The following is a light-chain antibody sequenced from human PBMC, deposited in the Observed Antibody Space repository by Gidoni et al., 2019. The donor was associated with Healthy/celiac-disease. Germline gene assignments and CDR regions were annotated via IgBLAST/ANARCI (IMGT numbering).Light chain of an antibody. V-gene: IGKV1-39*01. CDR2: AAS. CDR1: QSISSY. CDR3: QQSYSTPRGT. Sequence: DIQMTQSPSSLSASVGDRVTITCRARQSISSYLNWYQQKPGKAPQLLIYAASSLQSGVPSRFSGSGSGTDFTLTISSLQPEDFATYYCQQSYSTPRGTFGQGTKVEIK. J-gene: IGKJ1*01.